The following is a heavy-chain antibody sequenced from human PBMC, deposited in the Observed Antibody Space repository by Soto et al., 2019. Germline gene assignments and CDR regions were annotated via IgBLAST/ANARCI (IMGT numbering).Heavy chain of an antibody. CDR1: DYTCTSYG. CDR3: ARDLAVGLVDY. CDR2: ISAHNGNT. V-gene: IGHV1-18*01. J-gene: IGHJ4*02. D-gene: IGHD6-19*01. Sequence: QVQLVQSGAEVKKPGASVKVSCKASDYTCTSYGISWVRQAPGQGLEWMGWISAHNGNTKYAQKLQCRVTMTTDTATSTAYMELRSLRSDDTAVYYCARDLAVGLVDYWGQGTLVTVSS.